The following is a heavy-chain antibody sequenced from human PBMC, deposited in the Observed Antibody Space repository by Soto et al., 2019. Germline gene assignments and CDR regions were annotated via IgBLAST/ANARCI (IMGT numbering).Heavy chain of an antibody. V-gene: IGHV3-74*01. Sequence: GGSLRLSCAASGFSFSRFWMHWVRQAPGKGLVWVSRIYSDSRGRTLSYADSVKGRFTISRDNAKNSLYLQMHSLRADDTAVYYCARQAARNYIDSWGQGDVVTVSS. D-gene: IGHD6-6*01. CDR3: ARQAARNYIDS. J-gene: IGHJ4*02. CDR2: IYSDSRGRTL. CDR1: GFSFSRFW.